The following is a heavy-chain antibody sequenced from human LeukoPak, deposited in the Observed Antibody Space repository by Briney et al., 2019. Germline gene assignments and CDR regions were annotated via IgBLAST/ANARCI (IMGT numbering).Heavy chain of an antibody. V-gene: IGHV3-30*04. D-gene: IGHD2-2*03. CDR1: GFTFSSYA. CDR2: ISYDGSNK. J-gene: IGHJ5*02. Sequence: GRSLRLSCAASGFTFSSYAMHRVRQAPGKGLEWVAVISYDGSNKYYADSVKGRFTISRDNSKNTLYLQMNSLRAEDTAVYYCARDMLALDIVVVPAAMVGSNWFDPWGQGTLVTVSS. CDR3: ARDMLALDIVVVPAAMVGSNWFDP.